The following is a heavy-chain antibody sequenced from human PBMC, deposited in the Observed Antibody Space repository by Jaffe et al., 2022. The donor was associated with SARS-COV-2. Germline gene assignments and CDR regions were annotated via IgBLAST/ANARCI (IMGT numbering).Heavy chain of an antibody. Sequence: QVQLVESGGGLVKPGGSLRLTCAASGFSFGEYYMSWIRQTPGRGLEWLSYISDINYTKDADSVKGRFTISRDNAKKSLILQMNSLRAEDTAIYYCARSYCSRGSCYSDFWGQGTLVTVSS. D-gene: IGHD2-15*01. CDR3: ARSYCSRGSCYSDF. V-gene: IGHV3-11*06. J-gene: IGHJ4*02. CDR2: ISDINYT. CDR1: GFSFGEYY.